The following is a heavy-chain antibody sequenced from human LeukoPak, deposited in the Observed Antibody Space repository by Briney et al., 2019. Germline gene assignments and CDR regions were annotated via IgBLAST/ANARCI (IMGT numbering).Heavy chain of an antibody. CDR3: ARLSQNYDFWSGRDNWFDP. J-gene: IGHJ5*02. CDR2: IYHSGST. CDR1: GYSISSGYY. D-gene: IGHD3-3*01. V-gene: IGHV4-38-2*02. Sequence: SETLSLTCTVSGYSISSGYYWGWIRQPPGKGLEWIGSIYHSGSTNYNPSLKSRVTISVDTSKNQFSLKLSSVTAADTAVYYCARLSQNYDFWSGRDNWFDPWGQGTLVTVSS.